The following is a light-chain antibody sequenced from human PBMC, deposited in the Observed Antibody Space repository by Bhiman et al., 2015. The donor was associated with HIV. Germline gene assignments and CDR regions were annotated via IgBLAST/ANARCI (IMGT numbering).Light chain of an antibody. V-gene: IGLV2-8*01. CDR2: EVT. Sequence: QSALTQPPSASGSPGQSVTISCTGASSDIGSSNYVSWYQQHPGKAPKLMIYEVTKRPSGVSDRFSGSKSGNTASLTVSGLQAEDEADYYCTSHAGTLLFGGGTKLTVL. CDR1: SSDIGSSNY. J-gene: IGLJ2*01. CDR3: TSHAGTLL.